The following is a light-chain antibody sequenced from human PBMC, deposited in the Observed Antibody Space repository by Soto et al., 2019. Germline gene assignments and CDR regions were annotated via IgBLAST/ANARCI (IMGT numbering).Light chain of an antibody. CDR2: AAS. J-gene: IGKJ1*01. Sequence: DIQMTQSPSSLSASVGDRVTITCRSSQGIRSYLNWYQQKPGKAPKLLIYAASSLRSGVPSRFSGSGSGTDFTLTISSMQPEDFATYYCQQSSGAHLVFGQGTKVVIK. CDR3: QQSSGAHLV. V-gene: IGKV1-39*01. CDR1: QGIRSY.